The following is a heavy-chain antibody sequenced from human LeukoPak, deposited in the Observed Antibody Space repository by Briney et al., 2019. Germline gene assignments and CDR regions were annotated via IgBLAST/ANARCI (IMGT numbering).Heavy chain of an antibody. J-gene: IGHJ4*02. CDR1: GGCISSGGYY. CDR3: ARSRQRDYDNNPAIDY. D-gene: IGHD3-22*01. CDR2: IYYSGST. V-gene: IGHV4-31*03. Sequence: SETLSLTCTVSGGCISSGGYYWSWIRQHPGKGLEWIGYIYYSGSTYYNPSLKSRVTISVDTSKNQFSLKLSSVTAADTAVYYCARSRQRDYDNNPAIDYWGQGTLVTVSS.